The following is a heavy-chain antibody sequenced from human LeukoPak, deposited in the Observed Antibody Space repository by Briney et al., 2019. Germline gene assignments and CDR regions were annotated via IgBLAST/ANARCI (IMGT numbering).Heavy chain of an antibody. J-gene: IGHJ4*02. CDR3: AQTGNYYDSSGPGY. CDR1: GYTFTGYY. Sequence: ASVKVSCKAFGYTFTGYYMHWVRQAPGQGLEWMGRIIPILGIANYAQKFQGRVTITADKSTSTAYMELSSLRSEDTAVYYCAQTGNYYDSSGPGYWGQGTLVTVSS. V-gene: IGHV1-69*02. D-gene: IGHD3-22*01. CDR2: IIPILGIA.